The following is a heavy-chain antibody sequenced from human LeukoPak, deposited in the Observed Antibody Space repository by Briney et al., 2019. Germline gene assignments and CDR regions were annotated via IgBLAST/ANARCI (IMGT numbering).Heavy chain of an antibody. J-gene: IGHJ5*02. CDR2: ISYDGSNK. D-gene: IGHD4-23*01. CDR1: GLTFSSYA. V-gene: IGHV3-30-3*01. Sequence: PGRSLRLSFSASGLTFSSYAMQWVRQAPHKGLERVAVISYDGSNKYYADSVKGRFTISRDNSKNTLYLQMNSLRAEDTAVYYCARDRDYGGNHPGFDPWGQGTLVTVSS. CDR3: ARDRDYGGNHPGFDP.